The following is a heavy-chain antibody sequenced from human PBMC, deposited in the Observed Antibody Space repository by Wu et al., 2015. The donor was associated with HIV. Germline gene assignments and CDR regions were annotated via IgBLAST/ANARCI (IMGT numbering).Heavy chain of an antibody. CDR2: IIPIFGTA. D-gene: IGHD3-10*01. Sequence: VQLVQSGAEVKKPGLSEGLLQGFWRHLSSYAISWVRQAPGQGLEWMGRIIPIFGTANYAQKFQGRVTITADESTSTAYMELSSLRSEDTAVYYCARASRRFGELPDYYGMDVWGQGTTVTVSS. J-gene: IGHJ6*02. V-gene: IGHV1-69*13. CDR1: RHLSSYA. CDR3: ARASRRFGELPDYYGMDV.